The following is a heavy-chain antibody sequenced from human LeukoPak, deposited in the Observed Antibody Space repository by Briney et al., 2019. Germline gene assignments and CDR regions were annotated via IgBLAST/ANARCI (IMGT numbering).Heavy chain of an antibody. D-gene: IGHD5-18*01. V-gene: IGHV7-4-1*02. J-gene: IGHJ4*02. CDR1: GYTFTGYY. CDR3: ARGRPLWDL. Sequence: GASVKVSCKASGYTFTGYYMHWVRQAPGQGLEWMGWINTHTGNPTYAQGFTGRFVFSLDTSVSTAHLQITNLKTDDTAVYYCARGRPLWDLWGQGTLVTVSS. CDR2: INTHTGNP.